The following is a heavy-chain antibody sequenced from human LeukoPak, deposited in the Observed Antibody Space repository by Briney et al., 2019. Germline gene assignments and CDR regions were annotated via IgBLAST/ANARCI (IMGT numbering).Heavy chain of an antibody. V-gene: IGHV3-21*01. Sequence: GGSLRLSCAASGFTFSSYGMNWVRQAPGKGLEWVSYISSSSSYIYYADSVKGRFTISRDNAKNSLYMQLNSLRAEDTAVYYCARDRVTMIRGVTALDYWRQGTLVTASS. D-gene: IGHD3-10*01. CDR3: ARDRVTMIRGVTALDY. J-gene: IGHJ4*02. CDR1: GFTFSSYG. CDR2: ISSSSSYI.